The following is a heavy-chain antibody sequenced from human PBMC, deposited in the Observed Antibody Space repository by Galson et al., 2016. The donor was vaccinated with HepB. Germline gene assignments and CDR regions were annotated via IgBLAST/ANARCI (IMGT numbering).Heavy chain of an antibody. D-gene: IGHD4-17*01. CDR3: ARGLYYGDYAPHY. J-gene: IGHJ4*02. Sequence: SLRLSCAASGFTFSDYYMNWIRQAPGKGLECISYIDGSGTTIYYSDSVKGRFTVTRDNATHSLYLQMNSLRVEDTAVYYCARGLYYGDYAPHYWGQGTLATVSS. CDR2: IDGSGTTI. CDR1: GFTFSDYY. V-gene: IGHV3-11*01.